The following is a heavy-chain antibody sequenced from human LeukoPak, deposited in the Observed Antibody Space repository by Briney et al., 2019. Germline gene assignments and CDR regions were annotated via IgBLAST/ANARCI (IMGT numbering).Heavy chain of an antibody. CDR1: GFTFSAHH. J-gene: IGHJ6*03. D-gene: IGHD4-23*01. CDR2: VTASGSTI. Sequence: GGSLRLSCAASGFTFSAHHMTWIRQAPGKGLEWVSYVTASGSTIHYADSVKGRVTISRDNPENSLFLQMNSLRAEDTAVYYCARVEAAGSNYGGYYYFYMDVWGKGTTVTVS. CDR3: ARVEAAGSNYGGYYYFYMDV. V-gene: IGHV3-11*01.